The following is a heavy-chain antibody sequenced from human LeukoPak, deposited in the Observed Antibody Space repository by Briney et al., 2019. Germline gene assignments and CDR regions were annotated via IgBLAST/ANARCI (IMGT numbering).Heavy chain of an antibody. D-gene: IGHD6-13*01. CDR2: IRFDGGNE. V-gene: IGHV3-30*02. CDR3: AKAGYSTSWYYLDF. CDR1: DFTFSDYG. J-gene: IGHJ4*01. Sequence: PGGSLRLSCAASDFTFSDYGMHWVRQAPGKGLEWVAFIRFDGGNEIYGDSVKGRFTISRDDSKHTLYLQMNSLTAEDTSVYFCAKAGYSTSWYYLDFWGQGTLVTVSS.